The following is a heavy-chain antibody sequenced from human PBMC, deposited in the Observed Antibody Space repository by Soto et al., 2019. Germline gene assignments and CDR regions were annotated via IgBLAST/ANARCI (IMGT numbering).Heavy chain of an antibody. J-gene: IGHJ4*02. CDR2: IIPIFGTA. D-gene: IGHD6-13*01. CDR3: TRYSSSWTTHFDY. CDR1: GGTFSSYA. Sequence: QVQLVQSGAEVKKPGSSVKVSCKASGGTFSSYAISWVRQAPGQGLEWMGGIIPIFGTASYAQKFQGRVTITADESTSTAYMELSSLRSEDTAVYYCTRYSSSWTTHFDYWGQGTLVTVSS. V-gene: IGHV1-69*01.